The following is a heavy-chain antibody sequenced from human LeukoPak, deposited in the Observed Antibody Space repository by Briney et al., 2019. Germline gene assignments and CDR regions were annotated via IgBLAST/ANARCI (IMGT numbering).Heavy chain of an antibody. CDR3: AREPLYDSSGYYYFDY. V-gene: IGHV6-1*01. CDR1: GDNVSSNSAA. Sequence: SQTLSLTCAISGDNVSSNSAAWNRIRQSPSRGLEWLGRTYYRSKWYNDYAVSVKSRITINPDTSKNQFSLQLNSVTPEDTAVYYCAREPLYDSSGYYYFDYWGQGTLVTVSS. D-gene: IGHD3-22*01. CDR2: TYYRSKWYN. J-gene: IGHJ4*02.